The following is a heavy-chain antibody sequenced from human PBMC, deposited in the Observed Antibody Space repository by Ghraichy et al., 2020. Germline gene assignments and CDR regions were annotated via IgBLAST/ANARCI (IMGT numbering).Heavy chain of an antibody. CDR3: ARDVSDFWSGPYGMDV. CDR1: GFTVSSNY. CDR2: IYSGGST. V-gene: IGHV3-53*01. D-gene: IGHD3-3*01. J-gene: IGHJ6*02. Sequence: GGSLRLSCAASGFTVSSNYMSWVRQAPGKGLEWVSVIYSGGSTYYADSVKGRFTISRDNSKNTLYLQMNSLRAEDTAVYYCARDVSDFWSGPYGMDVWGQGTTVTVSS.